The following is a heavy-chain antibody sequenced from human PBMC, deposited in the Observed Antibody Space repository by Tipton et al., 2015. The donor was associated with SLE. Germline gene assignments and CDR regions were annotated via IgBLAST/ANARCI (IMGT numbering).Heavy chain of an antibody. CDR2: INHCGST. V-gene: IGHV4-34*01. CDR3: ARGPGPIAPGRAFDI. CDR1: GGSFSGYY. D-gene: IGHD2/OR15-2a*01. J-gene: IGHJ3*02. Sequence: TLSLTCAVYGGSFSGYYWSWIRQPPGKGLEWIGEINHCGSTTYNPSFKSRVTISVDTSKNHFSLKLSSVPAADTAVYYCARGPGPIAPGRAFDIWGQGTMVTVSS.